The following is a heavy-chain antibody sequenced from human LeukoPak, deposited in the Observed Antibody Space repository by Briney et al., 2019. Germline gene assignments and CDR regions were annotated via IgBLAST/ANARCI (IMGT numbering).Heavy chain of an antibody. CDR1: GGSFSGYY. J-gene: IGHJ4*02. Sequence: SETLSLTCAVYGGSFSGYYWSWIRQPPGKGLEWIGEINHSGSTNYNPSLKSRVTMSVDTSKNQFSLKVRSVTAADTAVYYCARAPSYERFDYWGWGTLVTVSS. CDR3: ARAPSYERFDY. D-gene: IGHD5-12*01. V-gene: IGHV4-34*01. CDR2: INHSGST.